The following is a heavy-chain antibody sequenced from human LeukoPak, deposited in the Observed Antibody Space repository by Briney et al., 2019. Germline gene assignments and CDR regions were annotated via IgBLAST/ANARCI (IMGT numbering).Heavy chain of an antibody. CDR3: ARGKQLVSDY. D-gene: IGHD1-1*01. CDR2: ISYDGSNQ. Sequence: GGSLRLSCAASGFTFSPYAMHWVRQAPGKGLEWVAGISYDGSNQYYADSVKGRFTVSRDNSKSTLYLQIQSVSSEDAAVYYCARGKQLVSDYWGQGTLVTVPS. CDR1: GFTFSPYA. J-gene: IGHJ4*02. V-gene: IGHV3-30*04.